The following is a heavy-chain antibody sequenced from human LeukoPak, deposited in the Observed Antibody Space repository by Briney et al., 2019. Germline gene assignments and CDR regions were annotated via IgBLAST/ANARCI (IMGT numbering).Heavy chain of an antibody. Sequence: PSETLSLTCSVSGGSISSYYWSWIRQPAGKGLEWIGHIYSSGSTNYNPSLKSRVTMSVDTSKNQFSLKLSFVTAADTAVYYCASVTYYDILTPLDVWGQGTTVTVSS. CDR3: ASVTYYDILTPLDV. CDR1: GGSISSYY. V-gene: IGHV4-4*07. J-gene: IGHJ6*02. D-gene: IGHD3-9*01. CDR2: IYSSGST.